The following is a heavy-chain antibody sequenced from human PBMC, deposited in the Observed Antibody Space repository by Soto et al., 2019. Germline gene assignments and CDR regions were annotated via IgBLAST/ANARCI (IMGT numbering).Heavy chain of an antibody. CDR2: TYYRSKWYN. CDR3: AREMGYCTNGVCPFDY. J-gene: IGHJ4*02. CDR1: GDSVSSNSAA. D-gene: IGHD2-8*01. Sequence: SQTLSLTCAISGDSVSSNSAAWNWIRQSPSRGLEWLGRTYYRSKWYNDYAVSVKSRITINPDTSKNQFSLQLNPVTPEDTAVYYCAREMGYCTNGVCPFDYWGQGTLVTVSS. V-gene: IGHV6-1*01.